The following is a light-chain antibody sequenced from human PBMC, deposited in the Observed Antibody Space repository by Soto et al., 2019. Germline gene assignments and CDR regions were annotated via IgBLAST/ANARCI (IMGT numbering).Light chain of an antibody. CDR3: HKRESWPRT. CDR2: GAS. Sequence: EIMMTQSPATLSVSPGERATLSCRASQSVSNNLAWYQQTPGQAPRLLIHGASTRATGTPARFSGSGSGTDFTLTISDVQPEDFALYYCHKRESWPRTFGQGTKLDI. CDR1: QSVSNN. J-gene: IGKJ3*01. V-gene: IGKV3-15*01.